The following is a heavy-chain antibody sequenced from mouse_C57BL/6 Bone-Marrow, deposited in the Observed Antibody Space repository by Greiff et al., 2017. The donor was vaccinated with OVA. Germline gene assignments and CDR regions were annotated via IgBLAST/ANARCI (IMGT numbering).Heavy chain of an antibody. J-gene: IGHJ3*01. CDR2: ISSGSSTS. Sequence: EVKVVESGGGLVKPGGSLKLSCAASGFTFSDYGMHWVRQAPETGLEWVAYISSGSSTSYYADTVKGRFTITRDNAKNSLFLQMTSLRSEGTAMYYCARGGAYWGQGTLVTVSA. V-gene: IGHV5-17*01. CDR3: ARGGAY. CDR1: GFTFSDYG.